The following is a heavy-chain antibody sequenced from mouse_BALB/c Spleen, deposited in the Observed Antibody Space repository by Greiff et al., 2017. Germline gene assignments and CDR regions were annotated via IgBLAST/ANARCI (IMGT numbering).Heavy chain of an antibody. CDR1: GYTFTNYW. J-gene: IGHJ2*01. V-gene: IGHV1-63*02. CDR3: ARYGNYGKKDY. Sequence: VQLQQSGAELVRPGTSVKISCKASGYTFTNYWLGWVKQRPGHGLEWIGDIYPGGGYTNYNEKFKGKATLTADTSSSTAYMQLSSLTSEDSAVYFWARYGNYGKKDYWGQGTTLTVSS. CDR2: IYPGGGYT. D-gene: IGHD2-1*01.